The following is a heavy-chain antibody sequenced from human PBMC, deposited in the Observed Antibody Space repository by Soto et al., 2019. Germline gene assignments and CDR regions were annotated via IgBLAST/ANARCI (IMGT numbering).Heavy chain of an antibody. J-gene: IGHJ4*02. D-gene: IGHD3-22*01. V-gene: IGHV1-2*04. Sequence: ASVKVSCKASGYTFTGYYMHWVRQAPGQGLEWMGWIDPNSGGTNYAQKFQGWVTMTRDTSISTAYMELSRLRSDDTAVYYCARDGRYYDDSSGYVGFDYWGQGTLVTVSS. CDR1: GYTFTGYY. CDR2: IDPNSGGT. CDR3: ARDGRYYDDSSGYVGFDY.